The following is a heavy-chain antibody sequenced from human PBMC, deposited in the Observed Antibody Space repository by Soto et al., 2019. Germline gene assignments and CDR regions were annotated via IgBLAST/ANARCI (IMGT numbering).Heavy chain of an antibody. CDR3: ARGDYGMDV. V-gene: IGHV3-30-3*01. J-gene: IGHJ6*02. Sequence: GGSLRLSCAASGFTFSSYAMHWVRQAPGKGLEWVAVISYGGSNKYYADSVKGRFTISRDNSKNTLYLQMNSLRAEDTAVYYCARGDYGMDVWGQGTTVTVSS. CDR2: ISYGGSNK. CDR1: GFTFSSYA.